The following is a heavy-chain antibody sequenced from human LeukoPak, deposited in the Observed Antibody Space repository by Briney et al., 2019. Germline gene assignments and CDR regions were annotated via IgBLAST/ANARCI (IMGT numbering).Heavy chain of an antibody. V-gene: IGHV3-74*01. CDR1: GFTFSSYL. CDR3: AREGPGGYSYGGGYFDY. J-gene: IGHJ4*02. CDR2: INSDGSST. Sequence: PGGSLRLSCAASGFTFSSYLMHWVRQAPGKGLVWVSRINSDGSSTSYADSVKGRFTISRDNAKNTLYLQMNSLRAEDTAVYYCAREGPGGYSYGGGYFDYWGQGTLVTVSS. D-gene: IGHD5-18*01.